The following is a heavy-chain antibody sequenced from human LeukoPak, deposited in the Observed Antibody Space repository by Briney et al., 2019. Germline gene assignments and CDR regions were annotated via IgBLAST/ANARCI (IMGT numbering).Heavy chain of an antibody. D-gene: IGHD6-13*01. CDR2: INPNSGGT. Sequence: GASVNVSCKPSGYTFTAYFMHWVRQAPGQELECLGWINPNSGGTNYAQKFQGRVTMTRYTSISTAYMELSRLRSDDTAVYYCARDEMIGAAGNWFDTWGQGTLVTVSS. V-gene: IGHV1-2*02. CDR1: GYTFTAYF. J-gene: IGHJ5*02. CDR3: ARDEMIGAAGNWFDT.